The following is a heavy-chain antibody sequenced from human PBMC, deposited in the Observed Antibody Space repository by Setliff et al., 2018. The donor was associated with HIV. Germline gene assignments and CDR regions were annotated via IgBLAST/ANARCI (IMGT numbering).Heavy chain of an antibody. V-gene: IGHV1-69*13. CDR3: ATVFYYDSESFSLDY. CDR2: IIPLFGTT. CDR1: GGTFNNYA. Sequence: SVKVSCEASGGTFNNYAISWVRQAPGQGLEWVGGIIPLFGTTNYALKFQGRVTMTANESTNTAHMELSSLRSADTAMYYCATVFYYDSESFSLDYWGQGMLVTVSS. D-gene: IGHD3-10*01. J-gene: IGHJ4*02.